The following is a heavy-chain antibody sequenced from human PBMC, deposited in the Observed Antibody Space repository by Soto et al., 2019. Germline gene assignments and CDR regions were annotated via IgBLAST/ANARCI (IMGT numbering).Heavy chain of an antibody. CDR2: MYYSGSS. J-gene: IGHJ4*02. D-gene: IGHD4-4*01. CDR3: ARHPRDDYNYGGSGIFDY. CDR1: GGSISSRTCW. Sequence: PSETLSLTCSVSGGSISSRTCWWAWIRQPPGKGLEWIGDMYYSGSSYSSPSLKSRVTLSVDTSKNQLSLKLNSVTAADTAVYYCARHPRDDYNYGGSGIFDYWGQGTLVTVSS. V-gene: IGHV4-39*01.